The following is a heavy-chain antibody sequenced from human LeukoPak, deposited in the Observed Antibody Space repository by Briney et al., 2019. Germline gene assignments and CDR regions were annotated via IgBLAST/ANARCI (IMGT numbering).Heavy chain of an antibody. CDR2: ISSSSSYI. V-gene: IGHV3-21*01. CDR1: GFTFSSYS. Sequence: GGSLRLSCAASGFTFSSYSMNWVRQAPGKGLEWVSSISSSSSYIYYADSVKGRFTISRDNAKNSLYLQMNSLRAEDTAVYYCARAIAMMGDAFDIWGQGTMVTVSS. J-gene: IGHJ3*02. CDR3: ARAIAMMGDAFDI. D-gene: IGHD2-21*01.